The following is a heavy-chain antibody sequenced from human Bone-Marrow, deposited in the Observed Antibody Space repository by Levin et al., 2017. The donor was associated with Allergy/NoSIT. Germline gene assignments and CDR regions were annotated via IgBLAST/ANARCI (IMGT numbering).Heavy chain of an antibody. CDR2: IQHDGSDE. D-gene: IGHD4-23*01. Sequence: PGGSLRLSCAASGFTFTNYWMTWVRQAPGKGLEWVATIQHDGSDEYYVDSVNGRFTISRDNPRKSLYLQMNSLRVEDTAVYFCTRDRFYRWELARGMDVWGQGTTV. J-gene: IGHJ6*02. V-gene: IGHV3-7*01. CDR3: TRDRFYRWELARGMDV. CDR1: GFTFTNYW.